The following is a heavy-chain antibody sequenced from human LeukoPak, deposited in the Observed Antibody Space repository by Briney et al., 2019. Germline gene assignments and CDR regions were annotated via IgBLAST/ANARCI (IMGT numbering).Heavy chain of an antibody. CDR3: AKDLSRGWSLDY. D-gene: IGHD2-15*01. CDR2: IAFDGSNQ. V-gene: IGHV3-30*18. Sequence: HPGRSLRLSCAASGFTFITHGMHWVRQAPGKGLEWVAIIAFDGSNQYHADSVKGRFTISRDNSKNTLYLQMNSLRAEDTAVYYCAKDLSRGWSLDYWGQGTLVTVSS. J-gene: IGHJ4*02. CDR1: GFTFITHG.